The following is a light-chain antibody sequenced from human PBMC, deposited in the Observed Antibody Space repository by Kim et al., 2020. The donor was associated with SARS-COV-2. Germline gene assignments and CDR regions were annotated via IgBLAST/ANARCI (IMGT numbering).Light chain of an antibody. V-gene: IGLV3-21*04. CDR1: NIGSKS. Sequence: PGKTARITCGGNNIGSKSVHWYQHKPGQAPVLVIYYDSDRPSGIPERFSGSNSGNTATLTISRVEAGDEADYYCQVWDSSSDHPGVFGTGTKVTVL. CDR3: QVWDSSSDHPGV. J-gene: IGLJ1*01. CDR2: YDS.